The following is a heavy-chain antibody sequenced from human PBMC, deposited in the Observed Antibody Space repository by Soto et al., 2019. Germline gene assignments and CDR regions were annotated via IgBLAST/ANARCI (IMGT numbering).Heavy chain of an antibody. D-gene: IGHD6-13*01. CDR2: ISGSSSYT. Sequence: RVSCGAFWFKFIGFAMRWISKAQGKGLEWVSLISGSSSYTNYADSVKGRFTISRDNAKNSLYLQMNSLRAEDTAVYYCARDPLAAAGQNFDYWGQGTLVTVSS. V-gene: IGHV3-11*05. J-gene: IGHJ4*02. CDR1: WFKFIGFA. CDR3: ARDPLAAAGQNFDY.